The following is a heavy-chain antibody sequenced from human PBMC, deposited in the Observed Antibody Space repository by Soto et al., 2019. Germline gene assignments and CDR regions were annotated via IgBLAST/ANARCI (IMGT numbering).Heavy chain of an antibody. J-gene: IGHJ6*02. V-gene: IGHV1-69*01. CDR2: MIPLLNTP. CDR3: ARESSSPNYYYYGMDV. D-gene: IGHD6-6*01. Sequence: QVQLVQSGAEVKKPGSSVKVSCRASGGTFSSYAVSWVRQAPGQGLEWMGVMIPLLNTPKYVHKFQGRVTITADASATTAYMELSSLRSEDTAVYYCARESSSPNYYYYGMDVWGQGTTVTVSS. CDR1: GGTFSSYA.